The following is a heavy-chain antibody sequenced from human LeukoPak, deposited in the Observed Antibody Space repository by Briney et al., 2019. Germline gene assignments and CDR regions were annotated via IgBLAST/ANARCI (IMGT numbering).Heavy chain of an antibody. CDR3: AKDGGLWVSAHWGDS. J-gene: IGHJ4*02. D-gene: IGHD7-27*01. CDR1: GFTFSSYT. V-gene: IGHV3-23*01. CDR2: ITTGDGNT. Sequence: PGGFLRLSCTASGFTFSSYTMTWVRQAPGKGLKWVSTITTGDGNTYYADSVKGRFTVSRDDSKNTLYLQMNSLRADDTAVYYCAKDGGLWVSAHWGDSWGRGTLVTVSS.